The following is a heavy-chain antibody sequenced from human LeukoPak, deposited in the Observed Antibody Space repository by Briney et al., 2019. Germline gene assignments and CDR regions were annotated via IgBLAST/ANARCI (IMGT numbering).Heavy chain of an antibody. CDR1: GGSISSYY. J-gene: IGHJ4*02. D-gene: IGHD6-13*01. Sequence: SETLSLTCTVSGGSISSYYWSRIRQPPGKGLEWIGYIYYSGSTNYNPSLKSRVTISVDTSKNQFSLKLSSVTAADTAVYYCARHTLISSAGFDYWGQGTLLTVSS. CDR2: IYYSGST. CDR3: ARHTLISSAGFDY. V-gene: IGHV4-59*08.